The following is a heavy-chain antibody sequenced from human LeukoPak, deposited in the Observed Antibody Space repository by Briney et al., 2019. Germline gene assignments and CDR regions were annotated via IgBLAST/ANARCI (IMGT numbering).Heavy chain of an antibody. J-gene: IGHJ4*02. CDR2: MNPNSGNT. D-gene: IGHD2-2*01. Sequence: ASVKVSCKASGYTFASYDINWVRQATGQGLEWMGWMNPNSGNTGYAQKFQGRVTITRNTSISTAYMELSSLRSEDTAVYYCARGRGALGVVPAAPDYWGQGTLVTVSS. CDR1: GYTFASYD. CDR3: ARGRGALGVVPAAPDY. V-gene: IGHV1-8*03.